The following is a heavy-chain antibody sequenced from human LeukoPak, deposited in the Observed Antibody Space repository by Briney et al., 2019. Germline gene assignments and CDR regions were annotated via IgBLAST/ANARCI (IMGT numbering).Heavy chain of an antibody. CDR1: GGSISSSSYY. V-gene: IGHV4-61*05. CDR2: IYYRGST. Sequence: SETLSLTCTVSGGSISSSSYYWGWIRQPPGKGLEWIGYIYYRGSTNYNPSLKSRVTISVDTSKNQFSLKLSSVTAADTAVYYCASLVRGVIGLDYWGQGTLATVSS. CDR3: ASLVRGVIGLDY. D-gene: IGHD3-10*01. J-gene: IGHJ4*02.